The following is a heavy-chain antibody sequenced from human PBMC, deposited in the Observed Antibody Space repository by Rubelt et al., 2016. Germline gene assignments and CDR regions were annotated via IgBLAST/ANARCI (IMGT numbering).Heavy chain of an antibody. V-gene: IGHV4-39*01. CDR2: IYYSGST. D-gene: IGHD6-13*01. Sequence: QLQLQESGPGLVKPSETLSLTCTVSGGSISSSSYYWGWIRQPPGKGLEWIGSIYYSGSTYYNPSLKSRVTISVDTAKNQFSLKVSSWTAADTAVYYCARHWWQQLGDGDSSYFDYWGQGTLVTVSS. J-gene: IGHJ4*02. CDR1: GGSISSSSYY. CDR3: ARHWWQQLGDGDSSYFDY.